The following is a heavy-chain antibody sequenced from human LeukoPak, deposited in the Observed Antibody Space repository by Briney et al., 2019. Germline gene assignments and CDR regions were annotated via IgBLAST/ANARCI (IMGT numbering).Heavy chain of an antibody. J-gene: IGHJ4*02. V-gene: IGHV4-59*12. CDR3: AGTPITMVRGVIMANDY. Sequence: QPSETLSLTCTVSGGSISRYYWSWIRQPPGKGLQWIGYIYYSGSTNYNPSLKSRVTMSVDTSKNQFSLKLSSVTAADTAVYYCAGTPITMVRGVIMANDYWGQGTLVTVSS. CDR1: GGSISRYY. CDR2: IYYSGST. D-gene: IGHD3-10*01.